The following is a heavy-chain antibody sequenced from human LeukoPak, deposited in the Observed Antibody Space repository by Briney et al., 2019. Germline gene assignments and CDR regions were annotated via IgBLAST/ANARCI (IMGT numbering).Heavy chain of an antibody. D-gene: IGHD6-13*01. CDR2: LNPNSGAT. Sequence: GASVMVSCKPSGYTFTVNYLHWVRQAPGQGLEWMGWLNPNSGATNYAQKFQGRVTLTRDTSIRTAYMELTSLTSDDTAIYYCARGAGSSWFDYWGQGALVTVSS. CDR3: ARGAGSSWFDY. J-gene: IGHJ4*02. CDR1: GYTFTVNY. V-gene: IGHV1-2*02.